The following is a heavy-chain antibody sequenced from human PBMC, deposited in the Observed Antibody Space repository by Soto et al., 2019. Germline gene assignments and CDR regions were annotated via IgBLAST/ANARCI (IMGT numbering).Heavy chain of an antibody. Sequence: PSETLSLTCTVSGGSISSYYWSWIRQHPGKGLEWIGYIYYSGSTNYNPSLKSRVTISVDTSKNQFSLKLSSVTAADTAVYYCAASGTSLGFLPFDYWGQGTLVTVSS. D-gene: IGHD1-26*01. V-gene: IGHV4-59*01. CDR1: GGSISSYY. J-gene: IGHJ4*02. CDR2: IYYSGST. CDR3: AASGTSLGFLPFDY.